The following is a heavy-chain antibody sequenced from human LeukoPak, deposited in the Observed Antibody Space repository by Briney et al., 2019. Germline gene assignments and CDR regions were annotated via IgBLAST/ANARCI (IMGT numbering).Heavy chain of an antibody. CDR1: GFTVSSNYA. CDR2: ISGSGGST. D-gene: IGHD3-3*01. CDR3: AKDRYDFWSGYPPPYYFDY. J-gene: IGHJ4*02. V-gene: IGHV3-23*01. Sequence: GGSLRLSCAASGFTVSSNYAMSWVRQAPGKGLEWVSAISGSGGSTYYADSVKGHITISRDNSKNTLYLQMNSLRAEDTAVYYCAKDRYDFWSGYPPPYYFDYWGQGTLVTVSS.